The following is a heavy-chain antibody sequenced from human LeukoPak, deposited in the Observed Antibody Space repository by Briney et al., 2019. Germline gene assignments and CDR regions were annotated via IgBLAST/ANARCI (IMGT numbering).Heavy chain of an antibody. CDR1: GYTFTSYD. V-gene: IGHV1-8*01. J-gene: IGHJ4*02. D-gene: IGHD3-10*01. CDR2: MNPNSGNT. CDR3: ARLTVVRGVIQIDY. Sequence: GASVKVSCKASGYTFTSYDINWVRQATGQGLEWMGWMNPNSGNTGYAQKFQGRVTMTRNTSISTAYMELSSLRSEDTAVYYWARLTVVRGVIQIDYWGQGTLVTVSS.